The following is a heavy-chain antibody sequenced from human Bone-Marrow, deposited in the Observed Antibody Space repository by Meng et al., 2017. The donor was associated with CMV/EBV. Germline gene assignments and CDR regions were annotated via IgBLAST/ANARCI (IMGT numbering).Heavy chain of an antibody. Sequence: SETLSLTCAAYGGSFSGYYWSWIRQPPGKGLEWIGEINHSGSTNYNPSLKSRVTISVETSKNQFSLKLSSVTAADTAVYYCARGYCSSTSCYRPYYYYYGMDVWGQGTTVTVSS. D-gene: IGHD2-2*02. J-gene: IGHJ6*02. V-gene: IGHV4-34*01. CDR1: GGSFSGYY. CDR3: ARGYCSSTSCYRPYYYYYGMDV. CDR2: INHSGST.